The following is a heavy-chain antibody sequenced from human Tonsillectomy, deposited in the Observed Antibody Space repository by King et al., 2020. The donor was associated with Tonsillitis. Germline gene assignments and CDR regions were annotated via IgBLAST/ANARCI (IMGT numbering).Heavy chain of an antibody. D-gene: IGHD3-16*01. CDR2: IIPIFGTA. V-gene: IGHV1-69*01. Sequence: QLVQSGAEVKKPGSSVKVSCKASVGTFSNYGISWGRQAPGQGLEWMGGIIPIFGTANYAQKFQGRGTITADESTSTAYMELSSLRSEDTAVYYCARFLGGSATDPLFDPWGQGTLVTVSS. CDR3: ARFLGGSATDPLFDP. J-gene: IGHJ5*02. CDR1: VGTFSNYG.